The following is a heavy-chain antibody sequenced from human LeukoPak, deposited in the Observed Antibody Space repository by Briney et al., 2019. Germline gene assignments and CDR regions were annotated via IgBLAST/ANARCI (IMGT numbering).Heavy chain of an antibody. J-gene: IGHJ5*01. CDR1: GFTFSIYG. CDR3: ARDLFFGSKWYEGWFDS. V-gene: IGHV3-30*03. CDR2: ISYDGSNK. Sequence: GGSLRLSCAASGFTFSIYGMHWVRQAPGKGLEWVAVISYDGSNKYYADSVKGRFTISRDNAKNSLYLQMNSLRAEDTAVYYCARDLFFGSKWYEGWFDSWGRGTLVTVSS. D-gene: IGHD2-8*01.